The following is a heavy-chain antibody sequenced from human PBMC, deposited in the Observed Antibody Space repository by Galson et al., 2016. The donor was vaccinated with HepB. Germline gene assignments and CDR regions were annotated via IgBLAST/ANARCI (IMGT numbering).Heavy chain of an antibody. CDR1: GFTFDDYV. D-gene: IGHD5-24*01. CDR2: INWDSGNI. CDR3: ARSKRDTRDY. V-gene: IGHV3-9*01. J-gene: IGHJ4*02. Sequence: SLRLSCAASGFTFDDYVMHWVRQVPGKGLEWVSGINWDSGNIGYADSVKGRFTISRDNAKNSLYLQMNSLRAEDTAIYFCARSKRDTRDYWGQGTLVTVSS.